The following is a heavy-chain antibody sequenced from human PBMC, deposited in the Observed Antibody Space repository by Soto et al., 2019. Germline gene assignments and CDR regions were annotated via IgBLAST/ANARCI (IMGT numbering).Heavy chain of an antibody. J-gene: IGHJ4*02. D-gene: IGHD3-3*01. V-gene: IGHV3-21*01. Sequence: EVQLVESGGGLVKPGGSLRLSCAASGFTFSSYSMNWVRQAPGKGLEWVSSISSSSSYIYYADSVKGRFTIPRDNAKTSLYLQMNSLRAEDTAVYYCARGTTLYDFWSGSTFDYWGQGTLVTVSS. CDR3: ARGTTLYDFWSGSTFDY. CDR2: ISSSSSYI. CDR1: GFTFSSYS.